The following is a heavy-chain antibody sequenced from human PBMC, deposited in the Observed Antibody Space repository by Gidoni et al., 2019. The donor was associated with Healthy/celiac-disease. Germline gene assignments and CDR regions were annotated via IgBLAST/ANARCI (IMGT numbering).Heavy chain of an antibody. Sequence: EVQLVESGGGLVQPGRSLRLSFSASGFSCASSAMHWVRQAPGKGLEWVSGIRWNSGSIGYADSVKGRFTISRDNAKNSLYLQMNSLRAEDTALYYCAKDMYPTYYYDSSGYRFDYWGQGTLVTVSS. J-gene: IGHJ4*02. D-gene: IGHD3-22*01. CDR3: AKDMYPTYYYDSSGYRFDY. CDR2: IRWNSGSI. V-gene: IGHV3-9*01. CDR1: GFSCASSA.